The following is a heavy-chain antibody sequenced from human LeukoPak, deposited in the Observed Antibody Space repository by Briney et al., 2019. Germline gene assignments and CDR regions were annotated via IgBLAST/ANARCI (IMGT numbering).Heavy chain of an antibody. Sequence: GGSLRVSCAATGFTFSSYWMHWVRQAPGKGLEWVSTITNNADNTFYADSVKGRFTISRDNSKNTLYLQMNSLRAEDTAVYYCAKYISPHNYYGSGSYPYFDYWGQGTLVTVSS. CDR3: AKYISPHNYYGSGSYPYFDY. CDR2: ITNNADNT. CDR1: GFTFSSYW. J-gene: IGHJ4*02. D-gene: IGHD3-10*01. V-gene: IGHV3-23*01.